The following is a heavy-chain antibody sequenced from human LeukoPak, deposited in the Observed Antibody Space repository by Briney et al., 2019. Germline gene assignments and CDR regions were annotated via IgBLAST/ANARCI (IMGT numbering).Heavy chain of an antibody. V-gene: IGHV4-59*08. CDR1: GGSISSYY. J-gene: IGHJ6*02. D-gene: IGHD1-26*01. CDR3: ARGPAGSHYYYYYGMDV. CDR2: IYYSGST. Sequence: SETLSLTCTVSGGSISSYYWSWIRQPPGKGLEWIGYIYYSGSTNYNPSLKSRVTISVDTSKNQFSLKLSSVTAADTAVYYCARGPAGSHYYYYYGMDVWGQGTTVTVSS.